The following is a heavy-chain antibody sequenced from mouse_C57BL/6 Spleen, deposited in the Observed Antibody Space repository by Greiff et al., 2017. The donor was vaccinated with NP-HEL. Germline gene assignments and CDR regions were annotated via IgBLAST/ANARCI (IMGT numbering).Heavy chain of an antibody. J-gene: IGHJ2*01. Sequence: EVQLQQSGPELVKPGASVKMSCKASGYTFTDYNMHWVKQSHGKSLEWIGYINPNNGGTSYNQKFKGKATLTVNKSSSTAYMELRSLTSEDSAVYYCASLYGSSYFDYWGQSTTLTVSS. CDR1: GYTFTDYN. CDR3: ASLYGSSYFDY. D-gene: IGHD1-1*01. V-gene: IGHV1-22*01. CDR2: INPNNGGT.